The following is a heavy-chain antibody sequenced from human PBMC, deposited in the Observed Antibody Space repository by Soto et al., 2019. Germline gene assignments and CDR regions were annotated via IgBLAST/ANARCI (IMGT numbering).Heavy chain of an antibody. D-gene: IGHD1-7*01. CDR2: ISGSSSNT. CDR3: ARGGGWNYGSYYYYGMDV. J-gene: IGHJ6*02. CDR1: GFTFSSYA. V-gene: IGHV3-23*01. Sequence: GGSLRLSCAASGFTFSSYAMNWVRQAPGKGLEWVSVISGSSSNTYYADSVKGRFTISRDNSKNTLYLQMNSLRAEDTAVYYCARGGGWNYGSYYYYGMDVWGQGTTVTVSS.